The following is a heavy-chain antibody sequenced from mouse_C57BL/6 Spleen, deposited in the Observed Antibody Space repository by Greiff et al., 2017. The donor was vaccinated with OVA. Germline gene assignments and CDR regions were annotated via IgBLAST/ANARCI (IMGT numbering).Heavy chain of an antibody. CDR2: IDPETGGT. CDR1: GYTFTDYE. J-gene: IGHJ2*01. Sequence: VQVVESGAELVRPGASVTLSCKASGYTFTDYEMHWVKQTPVHGLEWIGAIDPETGGTAYNQKFKGKAILTADKSSSTAYMELRSLTSEDSAVYYCTRISFDYWGQGTTLTVSS. CDR3: TRISFDY. V-gene: IGHV1-15*01.